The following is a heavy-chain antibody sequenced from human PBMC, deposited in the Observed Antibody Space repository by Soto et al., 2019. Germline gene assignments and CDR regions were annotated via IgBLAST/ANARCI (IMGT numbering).Heavy chain of an antibody. V-gene: IGHV1-69*01. CDR2: INPILGTP. CDR1: GATYSTSA. Sequence: QVQLVQSGAEVKKPGSSVKVSCKASGATYSTSAISWVRQAPGQGLEWMGGINPILGTPDYAHKFQGRVTITADESTSTVYMELGSLRSEDTALYFCARGGVDVVATSAFDYRGQGTLVTVSS. D-gene: IGHD5-12*01. CDR3: ARGGVDVVATSAFDY. J-gene: IGHJ4*02.